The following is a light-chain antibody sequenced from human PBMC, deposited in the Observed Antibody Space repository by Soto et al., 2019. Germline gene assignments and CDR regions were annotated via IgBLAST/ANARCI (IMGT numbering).Light chain of an antibody. CDR1: SSNIGGNT. CDR2: SNI. V-gene: IGLV1-44*01. CDR3: ATWDGSLSAYV. Sequence: QAVLTQSPSASGAPLQGGTISCSGSSSNIGGNTVYWYQQFPGTAPKLLIYSNIKRPSGVPDRFSGSKSVTSASLAIRGLQSEDEADYFCATWDGSLSAYVFGTGTKVTVL. J-gene: IGLJ1*01.